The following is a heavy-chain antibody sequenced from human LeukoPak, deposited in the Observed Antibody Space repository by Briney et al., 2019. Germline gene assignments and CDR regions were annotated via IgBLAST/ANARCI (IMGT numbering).Heavy chain of an antibody. Sequence: GGSLRLSCAASGFTFSSYSMNRVRQAPGKGLEWVSSISSSSSYIYYADSVKGRFTISRDNAKNSLYLQMNSLRAEDTAVYYCARDCSSTSCYTSGGDYWGQGTLVTVSS. CDR2: ISSSSSYI. D-gene: IGHD2-2*02. J-gene: IGHJ4*02. CDR1: GFTFSSYS. V-gene: IGHV3-21*01. CDR3: ARDCSSTSCYTSGGDY.